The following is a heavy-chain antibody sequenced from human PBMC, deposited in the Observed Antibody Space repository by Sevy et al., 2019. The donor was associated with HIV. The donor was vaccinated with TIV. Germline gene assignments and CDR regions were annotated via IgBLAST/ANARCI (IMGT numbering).Heavy chain of an antibody. CDR1: GDSVSSIRTS. CDR2: TYYRSKWYN. CDR3: AERTNDVFYYGMDV. V-gene: IGHV6-1*01. J-gene: IGHJ6*02. Sequence: SQTLSLTCAISGDSVSSIRTSWNWIRQSPSRGLEWLGRTYYRSKWYNDYATSVKSRITINADTSKNQVSLQLNSVTPEGTAVYYCAERTNDVFYYGMDVWGQGTTVTVSS.